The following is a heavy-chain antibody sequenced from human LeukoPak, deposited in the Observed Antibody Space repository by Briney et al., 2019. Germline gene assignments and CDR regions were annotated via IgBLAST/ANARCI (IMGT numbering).Heavy chain of an antibody. D-gene: IGHD3-10*01. CDR1: GFTFSSYA. Sequence: PGGSLRLSCAASGFTFSSYAMSWVRQAPGKGLEWVSAISGSAGSTYYTVSVKGRFTISRDNSKNTLYLQMNSLRAEDTAVYYCATELTMIRGVHFDSWGQGTLVTVSS. CDR2: ISGSAGST. J-gene: IGHJ4*02. CDR3: ATELTMIRGVHFDS. V-gene: IGHV3-23*01.